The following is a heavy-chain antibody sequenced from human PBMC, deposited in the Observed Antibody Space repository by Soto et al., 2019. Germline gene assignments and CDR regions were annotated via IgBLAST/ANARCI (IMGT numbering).Heavy chain of an antibody. J-gene: IGHJ4*02. V-gene: IGHV3-48*01. CDR2: ISTTSSSI. CDR1: GFTFSRYS. Sequence: RGSLRLSCAASGFTFSRYSMNWVRQAPGKGLEWVSYISTTSSSIYYADSVKGRFTISRDNSKNTLYLQMNSLRAEDTAVYYCAKDQDDFSYWGQGTLVTVSS. D-gene: IGHD3-3*01. CDR3: AKDQDDFSY.